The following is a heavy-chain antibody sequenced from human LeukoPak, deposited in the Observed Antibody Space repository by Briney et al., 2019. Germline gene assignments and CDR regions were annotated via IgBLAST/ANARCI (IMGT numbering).Heavy chain of an antibody. V-gene: IGHV4-4*02. CDR3: ASRSASALEGFDI. D-gene: IGHD6-19*01. J-gene: IGHJ3*02. CDR2: IYHSGST. Sequence: SGTLSLTCTVSRGSISSPNWWTWVRPPPGKGLEWIGEIYHSGSTNHNPSLISRLTISMVKSRDQFSLKLSSVTAADTAVYYCASRSASALEGFDIWGQGTMVTVSS. CDR1: RGSISSPNW.